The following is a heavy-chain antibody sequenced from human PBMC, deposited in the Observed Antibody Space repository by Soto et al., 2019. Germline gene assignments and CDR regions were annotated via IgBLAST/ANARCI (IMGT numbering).Heavy chain of an antibody. Sequence: PGGSLRLSCAASGFTFSSYGMHWVRQAPGKGLEWVAVISYDGSNKYYADSVKGRFTISRDNAKNSLYLQMNSLRDEDTAVYYCARDNLPLGVVGATPTPNYYGMDVWGQGTTVTVSS. CDR2: ISYDGSNK. D-gene: IGHD1-26*01. CDR3: ARDNLPLGVVGATPTPNYYGMDV. V-gene: IGHV3-30*03. J-gene: IGHJ6*02. CDR1: GFTFSSYG.